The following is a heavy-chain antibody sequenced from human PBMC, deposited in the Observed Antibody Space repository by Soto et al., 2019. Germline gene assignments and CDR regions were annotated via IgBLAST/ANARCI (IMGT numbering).Heavy chain of an antibody. CDR1: GYKSTSSW. CDR3: ARKDKSGYFNWFDP. CDR2: IFPSDSDT. V-gene: IGHV5-51*01. J-gene: IGHJ5*02. D-gene: IGHD3-22*01. Sequence: HGESLKISCRTSGYKSTSSWIAWVRQMPGKGLEWMGIIFPSDSDTRYSPSFQGQVTISADRSTSTVFLQWASLKASDTAVYFCARKDKSGYFNWFDPWGQGTLVTVSS.